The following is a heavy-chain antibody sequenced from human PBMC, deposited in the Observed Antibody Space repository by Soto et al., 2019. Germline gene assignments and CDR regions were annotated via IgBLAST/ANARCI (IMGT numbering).Heavy chain of an antibody. Sequence: ASVKVSCKASGYTLTSYYLHWVRQAPGQGPEWMGIINPSGGITNDAQKFQDRVTMTSDTSTSTVYMELSGLRSEDTAVYYCARGISTTRYYYYYGMDVWGQGTTVTVSS. J-gene: IGHJ6*02. D-gene: IGHD2-2*01. V-gene: IGHV1-46*01. CDR3: ARGISTTRYYYYYGMDV. CDR2: INPSGGIT. CDR1: GYTLTSYY.